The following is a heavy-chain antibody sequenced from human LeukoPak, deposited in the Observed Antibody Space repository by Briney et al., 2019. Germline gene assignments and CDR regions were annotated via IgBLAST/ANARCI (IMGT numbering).Heavy chain of an antibody. CDR2: INSDGSST. J-gene: IGHJ4*02. CDR1: GFTFSSYW. V-gene: IGHV3-74*01. D-gene: IGHD2-2*01. Sequence: GGSLRLSCAASGFTFSSYWMHWVRQAPGKGLVWVSRINSDGSSTSYADSVKGRFTISRDNAKNTLYQQMNSLRAEDTAVYYCARVWVDCSSTSCYLNYFDYWGQGTLVTVSS. CDR3: ARVWVDCSSTSCYLNYFDY.